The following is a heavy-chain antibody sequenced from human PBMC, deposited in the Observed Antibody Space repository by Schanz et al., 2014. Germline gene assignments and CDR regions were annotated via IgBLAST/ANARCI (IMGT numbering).Heavy chain of an antibody. V-gene: IGHV3-23*01. CDR3: MAMVKNTSHYLYH. CDR2: IVGGGGRT. J-gene: IGHJ4*02. CDR1: GFTFSGYA. Sequence: EVQLLESGGGLVQPGGPLRISCAASGFTFSGYAMSWVRQAPGKGLEWVSSIVGGGGRTYYADSAKARFTISRDSSKNTLYLQINNLRTEDTSFDYCMAMVKNTSHYLYHWGQGTLITVSS. D-gene: IGHD5-18*01.